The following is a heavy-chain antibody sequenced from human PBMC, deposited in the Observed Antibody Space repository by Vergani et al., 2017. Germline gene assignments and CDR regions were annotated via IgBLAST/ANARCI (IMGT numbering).Heavy chain of an antibody. J-gene: IGHJ6*03. V-gene: IGHV4-31*03. CDR2: IYYSGST. D-gene: IGHD6-25*01. CDR1: GGSISSGDYY. Sequence: QVQLQESGPGLVKPSQTLSLTCTVSGGSISSGDYYWSWIRQPPGKGLEWIWYIYYSGSTYYNPSLKSRVTISVDTSQNPFSLKLRSVTAADTAVYYCARVDTQVPATSHFYYMDVWGKGTTVVVSS. CDR3: ARVDTQVPATSHFYYMDV.